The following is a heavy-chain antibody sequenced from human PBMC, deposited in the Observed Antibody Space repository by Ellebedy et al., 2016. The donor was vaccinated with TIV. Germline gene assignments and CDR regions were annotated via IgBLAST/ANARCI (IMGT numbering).Heavy chain of an antibody. D-gene: IGHD3-10*01. CDR1: GFIFSNYV. CDR3: ARDSYESGSYGAVSY. J-gene: IGHJ4*02. V-gene: IGHV3-21*01. CDR2: FNPEKNYI. Sequence: GESLKISXAASGFIFSNYVMNWVRQAPGKGLEWVAKFNPEKNYIKYANSVEGRFTISRDNAKKTLYLQMNSLRAEDTAMYFCARDSYESGSYGAVSYWGQGTLVTVSS.